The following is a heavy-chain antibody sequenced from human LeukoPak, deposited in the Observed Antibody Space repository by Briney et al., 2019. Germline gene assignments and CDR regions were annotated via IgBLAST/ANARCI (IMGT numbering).Heavy chain of an antibody. V-gene: IGHV4-30-2*01. CDR3: ARGGIFATMSDAFDI. D-gene: IGHD2/OR15-2a*01. Sequence: SETLSLTCAVSGGSISSGGYSWSWIRQPPGKGLEWIGYIYHSGSTYYNPSLKSRVTISVDRSKNQFSLKLSSVTAADTAVYYCARGGIFATMSDAFDIWGQATMVTVSS. J-gene: IGHJ3*02. CDR2: IYHSGST. CDR1: GGSISSGGYS.